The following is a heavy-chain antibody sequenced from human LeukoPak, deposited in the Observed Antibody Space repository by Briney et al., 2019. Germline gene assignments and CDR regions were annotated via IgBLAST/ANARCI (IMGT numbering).Heavy chain of an antibody. CDR2: ISAYNGNT. D-gene: IGHD3-22*01. V-gene: IGHV1-18*01. CDR1: GYIFTSYG. Sequence: ASVKVSCKASGYIFTSYGISWVRQAPGQGLKWMGWISAYNGNTNYAQKLQGRVTMTTDTSTSTAYMELRSLRSDDTAVYYCASGVSSGYFGGVVDYWGQGTLVTVSS. J-gene: IGHJ4*02. CDR3: ASGVSSGYFGGVVDY.